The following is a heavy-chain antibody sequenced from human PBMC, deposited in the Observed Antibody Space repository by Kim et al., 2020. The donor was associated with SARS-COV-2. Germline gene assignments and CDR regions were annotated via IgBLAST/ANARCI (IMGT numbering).Heavy chain of an antibody. Sequence: GGSLRLSCAASGFTFSSYGMHWVRQAPGKGLEWVAVIWYDGSNKYYADSVKGRFTISRDNSKNTLYLQMNSLRAEDTAVYYCARDMVRGATPDYWGQGTLVTVSS. V-gene: IGHV3-33*01. J-gene: IGHJ4*02. CDR1: GFTFSSYG. D-gene: IGHD3-10*01. CDR3: ARDMVRGATPDY. CDR2: IWYDGSNK.